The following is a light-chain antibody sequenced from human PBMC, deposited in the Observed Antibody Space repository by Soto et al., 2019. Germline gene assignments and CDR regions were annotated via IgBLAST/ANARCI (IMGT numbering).Light chain of an antibody. J-gene: IGLJ1*01. CDR3: QSYDSSLSGSEV. CDR1: SSNIGAGHD. Sequence: QSVLTQPPSASGTPGQSVTVSCSGSSSNIGAGHDVHWYQHLPGTAPKLLIYGNGNRPSGVPDRFSGSKSGTSASLAITGLQAEDEADYYCQSYDSSLSGSEVFGTGTKLTVL. CDR2: GNG. V-gene: IGLV1-40*01.